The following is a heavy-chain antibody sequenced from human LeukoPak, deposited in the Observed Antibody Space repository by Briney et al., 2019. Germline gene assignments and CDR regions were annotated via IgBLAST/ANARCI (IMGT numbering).Heavy chain of an antibody. Sequence: ASVKVSCKVSGYTLTELSMHWVRQAPGKGLEWMGGFDPEDGETIYAQKFQGRVTMTEDTSTDTAYMELSSLRSEDTAVYYCATTRYSTSHCCPFDYWGQGTLVTVSS. J-gene: IGHJ4*02. CDR3: ATTRYSTSHCCPFDY. CDR2: FDPEDGET. D-gene: IGHD2-2*01. CDR1: GYTLTELS. V-gene: IGHV1-24*01.